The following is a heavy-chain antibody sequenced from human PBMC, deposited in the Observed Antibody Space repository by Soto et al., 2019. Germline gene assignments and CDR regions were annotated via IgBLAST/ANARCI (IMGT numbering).Heavy chain of an antibody. V-gene: IGHV3-48*01. CDR2: ISSSSSTI. CDR3: ASVRFGEARDY. Sequence: GGSLRLSCAASGFTFSSYSMNWIRQAPGKGLEWVSYISSSSSTIYYADSVKGRFTISRDNAKNSLYLQMNSLRAEDTAVYYCASVRFGEARDYWGQGTLVTVPS. D-gene: IGHD3-10*01. CDR1: GFTFSSYS. J-gene: IGHJ4*02.